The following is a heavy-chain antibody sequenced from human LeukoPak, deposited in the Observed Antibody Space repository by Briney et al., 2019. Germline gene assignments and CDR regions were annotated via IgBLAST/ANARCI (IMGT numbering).Heavy chain of an antibody. CDR3: TKLGGAYSGYEIDY. CDR1: GFTFNNYA. J-gene: IGHJ4*02. V-gene: IGHV3-23*01. Sequence: AGGSLRLSCAASGFTFNNYAMNWVRQAPGKGLEWVSTVSGSGGRTYYADSVKGRFTVSRDNSKNTLYLQMNSLRAEDTAIYYCTKLGGAYSGYEIDYWGQGTPVTVSS. D-gene: IGHD5-12*01. CDR2: VSGSGGRT.